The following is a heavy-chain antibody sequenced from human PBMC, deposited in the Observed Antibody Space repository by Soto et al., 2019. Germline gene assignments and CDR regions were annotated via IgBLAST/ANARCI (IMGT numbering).Heavy chain of an antibody. J-gene: IGHJ5*02. V-gene: IGHV1-18*04. CDR1: ASTFTGYT. CDR2: ISTFNGNT. CDR3: ARGTVSSGRWFGP. Sequence: QVHLVQSGTEVKEPGASVKVSCKASASTFTGYTINWVRQAPGQGLEWMGWISTFNGNTKDAGNFEGRVTMTTNTSTPPAYMELTRLTFDDTAVYFCARGTVSSGRWFGPWGQGALGGVSS. D-gene: IGHD1-1*01.